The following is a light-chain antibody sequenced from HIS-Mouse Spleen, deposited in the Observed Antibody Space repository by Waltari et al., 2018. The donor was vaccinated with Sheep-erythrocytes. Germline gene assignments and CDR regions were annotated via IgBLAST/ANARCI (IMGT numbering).Light chain of an antibody. CDR2: QDT. J-gene: IGLJ2*01. V-gene: IGLV3-1*01. Sequence: SYELTQPPSVSVSPGQTARITCSGDALPKKYAYWYQPKSGQAPVLVIYQDTKRPSGIPGRFSGSTSGNTATLTISGTQAMDEADYYCQACDSSIVVFGGGTKLTVL. CDR1: ALPKKY. CDR3: QACDSSIVV.